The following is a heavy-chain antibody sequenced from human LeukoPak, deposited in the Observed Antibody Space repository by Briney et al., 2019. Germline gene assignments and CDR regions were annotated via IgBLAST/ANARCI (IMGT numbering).Heavy chain of an antibody. Sequence: QPGGSLRLSCAASGFTFTTYSMTWVRQAPGRGLEWVSTINPGGITTYYADSVKGRFTISRDNSKNTVSLQMDSLRADDTAVYYCAKERAGTPWADWGQGTLVTVSS. CDR1: GFTFTTYS. CDR2: INPGGITT. D-gene: IGHD1-1*01. V-gene: IGHV3-23*01. J-gene: IGHJ4*02. CDR3: AKERAGTPWAD.